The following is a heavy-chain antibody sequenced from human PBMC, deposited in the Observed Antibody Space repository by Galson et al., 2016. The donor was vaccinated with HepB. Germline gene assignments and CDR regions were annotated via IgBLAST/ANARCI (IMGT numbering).Heavy chain of an antibody. Sequence: SLRLSCAASGFTFNDFAMGWVRQAPGKGLEWVSLIFGRGGGTYYRDSVKGRFTISRDNSKNTLYLQMSSLTAEDTALYYCAKYHGHPVTTYHFDYWGQGTLVTVSS. D-gene: IGHD1-1*01. V-gene: IGHV3-23*01. CDR3: AKYHGHPVTTYHFDY. CDR2: IFGRGGGT. J-gene: IGHJ4*02. CDR1: GFTFNDFA.